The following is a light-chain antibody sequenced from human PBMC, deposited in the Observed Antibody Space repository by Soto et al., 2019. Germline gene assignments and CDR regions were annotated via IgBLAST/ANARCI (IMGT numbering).Light chain of an antibody. CDR2: KAS. V-gene: IGKV1-5*03. Sequence: DIQMTQSPSTLSASVGDRVTITCRASQSISGWLAWYQQKQGKAPNLLISKASTLESGVPSRFSGSGSGTEFTLTISSLQPDDFASYYCQQYNIYSWTFGQGTKVEIK. CDR1: QSISGW. J-gene: IGKJ1*01. CDR3: QQYNIYSWT.